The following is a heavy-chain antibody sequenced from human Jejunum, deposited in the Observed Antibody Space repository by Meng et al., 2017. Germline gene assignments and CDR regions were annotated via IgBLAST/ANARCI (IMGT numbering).Heavy chain of an antibody. J-gene: IGHJ5*02. CDR2: TYYRSKWYS. D-gene: IGHD3-22*01. CDR1: ARSVSSNNGT. CDR3: ARDESRLLRS. V-gene: IGHV6-1*01. Sequence: QLQDPGPGTDKPSPTLSLTWAICARSVSSNNGTWNWIRQSTSIGLKWLGRTYYRSKWYSDYEVSVKSRININTDTSKNQLSLQLNSVTPEYTAVYYCARDESRLLRSWGQGTLVTVFS.